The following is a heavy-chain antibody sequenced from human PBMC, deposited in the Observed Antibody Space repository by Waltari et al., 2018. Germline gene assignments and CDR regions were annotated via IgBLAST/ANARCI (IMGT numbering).Heavy chain of an antibody. CDR2: FDPEDGET. V-gene: IGHV1-24*01. Sequence: QVQMVQSGAEVKKPGASVKVSCKVYGYTITELSMHWVRQAPGKGLEWMGGFDPEDGETIYAQKFQGRVTMTEDTSTDTAYMELSSLRSEDTAVYYCATDVCSGYSFDYWGQGTLVTVSS. CDR3: ATDVCSGYSFDY. D-gene: IGHD3-22*01. J-gene: IGHJ4*02. CDR1: GYTITELS.